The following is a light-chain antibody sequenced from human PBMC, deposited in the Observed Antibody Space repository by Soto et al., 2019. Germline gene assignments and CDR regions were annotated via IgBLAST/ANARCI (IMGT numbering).Light chain of an antibody. CDR1: QSVSSY. Sequence: EIVLTQSPATLSLSPWEIATLSCRASQSVSSYLAWYQQKPGQAPRLLIYGASNRATGIPDRFSGSGSGTDFTLTISRLEPEDSAVYYCQQYSRAPITFGQGTRLEIK. CDR3: QQYSRAPIT. J-gene: IGKJ5*01. V-gene: IGKV3-20*01. CDR2: GAS.